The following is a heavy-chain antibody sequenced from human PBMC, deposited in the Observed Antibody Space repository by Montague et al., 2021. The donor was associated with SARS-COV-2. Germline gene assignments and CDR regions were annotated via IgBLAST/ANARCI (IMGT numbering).Heavy chain of an antibody. Sequence: SETLSLTCTVSGGSISSYHWSWTRQPPGKGLEWIGYIYYGGSTNYSPSFKGRVIMSVDTSNNQFSLRLTSVTAADTAVYYCARLRRPGGYSYWFGPWGQGTLVTVSS. CDR1: GGSISSYH. CDR2: IYYGGST. CDR3: ARLRRPGGYSYWFGP. J-gene: IGHJ5*02. D-gene: IGHD5-24*01. V-gene: IGHV4-59*08.